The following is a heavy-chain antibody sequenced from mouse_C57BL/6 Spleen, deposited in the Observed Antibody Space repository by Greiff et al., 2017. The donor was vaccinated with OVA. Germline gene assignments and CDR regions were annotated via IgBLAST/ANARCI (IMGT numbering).Heavy chain of an antibody. V-gene: IGHV2-5*01. CDR2: IWRGGST. D-gene: IGHD1-1*01. J-gene: IGHJ4*01. Sequence: QVQLQQSGPGLVQPSQSLSISCTVSGFSLTSYGVHWVRQSPGKGLEWLGVIWRGGSTDYNAAFMSRLSITKDNSKSQVFFKMNSLQADDTAIYYCAKITTVPAGNAMDYWGQGTSVTVSS. CDR1: GFSLTSYG. CDR3: AKITTVPAGNAMDY.